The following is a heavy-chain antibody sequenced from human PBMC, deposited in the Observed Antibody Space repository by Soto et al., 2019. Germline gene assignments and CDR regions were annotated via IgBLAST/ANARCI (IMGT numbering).Heavy chain of an antibody. CDR1: GFTFSSYG. CDR2: ISYDGSNK. J-gene: IGHJ6*02. CDR3: AKGGVRRIPYYYYDMDV. Sequence: QVQLVESGGGVVQPGRSLRLSCAASGFTFSSYGMHWVRQAPGKGLEWVAVISYDGSNKYYADSVKGRFTISRDNSKNVMYLQMNSLRDEDTAVSYYAKGGVRRIPYYYYDMDVWGQGTTVTVSS. D-gene: IGHD2-15*01. V-gene: IGHV3-30*18.